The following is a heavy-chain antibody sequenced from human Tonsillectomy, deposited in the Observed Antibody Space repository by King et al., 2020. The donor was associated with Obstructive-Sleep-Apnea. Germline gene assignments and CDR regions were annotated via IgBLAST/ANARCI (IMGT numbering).Heavy chain of an antibody. CDR3: ARGNVELVYIGY. D-gene: IGHD6-13*01. Sequence: RLQLQESGPGLVKPSETLSLTCTVSGGSISSSSYYWGWIRQPPGKGLEWIGSIYYSGSTYYNPSLKSRVTISVDTSKNQFSLKLSSVTAADTAVYYCARGNVELVYIGYWGQGTLVTVSS. J-gene: IGHJ4*02. CDR2: IYYSGST. CDR1: GGSISSSSYY. V-gene: IGHV4-39*06.